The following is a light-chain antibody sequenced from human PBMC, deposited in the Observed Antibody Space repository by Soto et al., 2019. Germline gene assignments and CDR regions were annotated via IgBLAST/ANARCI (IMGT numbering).Light chain of an antibody. V-gene: IGLV2-14*03. CDR3: ISYTSSSPYV. CDR1: SSDVGGYNY. Sequence: QSVLTQPASVSGSPGQSITISCTGTSSDVGGYNYFSWYQHHPGKAPKLIIFDVSYRPSGISNRFSGSKSGNTASLTISGLQAEDEADYYCISYTSSSPYVFGTGTKVTVL. J-gene: IGLJ1*01. CDR2: DVS.